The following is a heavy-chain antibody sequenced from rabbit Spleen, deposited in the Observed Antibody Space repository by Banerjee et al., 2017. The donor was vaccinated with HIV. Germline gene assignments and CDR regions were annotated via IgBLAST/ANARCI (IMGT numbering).Heavy chain of an antibody. D-gene: IGHD8-1*01. CDR1: GFTISSYY. CDR3: ARDGSGGSYFAL. J-gene: IGHJ4*01. Sequence: QLEASGGGLVQPGGSLHLSCNASGFTISSYYMYWVRQAPVKGLEWIGYIDPGFGSTNYASWGNGLSNTSSHNVHNTLYRQLNRLTAADTSTYVGARDGSGGSYFALWGPGTLVTVS. V-gene: IGHV1S7*01. CDR2: IDPGFGST.